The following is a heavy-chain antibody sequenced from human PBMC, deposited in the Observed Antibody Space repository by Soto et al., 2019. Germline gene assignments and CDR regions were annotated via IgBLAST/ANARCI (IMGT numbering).Heavy chain of an antibody. CDR2: IYSGGST. Sequence: EVQLVESGGGLVQPGGSLRLSCAASGFTVSSNYMSWVRQAPGKGLEWVSVIYSGGSTYYADSVKGRFTISRDNSKNTLYLQMNSLRAEDTAVDYCAREKSDYAYGMDVWGQGTTVTVSS. CDR3: AREKSDYAYGMDV. CDR1: GFTVSSNY. J-gene: IGHJ6*02. V-gene: IGHV3-66*01.